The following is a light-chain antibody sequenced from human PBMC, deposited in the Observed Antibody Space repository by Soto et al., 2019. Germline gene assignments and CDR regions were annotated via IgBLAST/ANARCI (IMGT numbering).Light chain of an antibody. CDR2: DAS. V-gene: IGKV1-5*01. CDR3: QQYHTYPWT. CDR1: QSISSW. J-gene: IGKJ1*01. Sequence: DIQMTQSPATLSASVGDRVTITCRASQSISSWLAWYQQKPGKVPKLLLDDASSLESGVPSRFSGSGSGTDFTLTISSLQPDDFATYYCQQYHTYPWTFGQGTKVEIK.